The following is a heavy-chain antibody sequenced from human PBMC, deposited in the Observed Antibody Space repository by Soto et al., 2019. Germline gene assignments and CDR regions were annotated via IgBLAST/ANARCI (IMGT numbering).Heavy chain of an antibody. V-gene: IGHV1-3*01. CDR3: ARDVQWLLTNWFDP. Sequence: QVQLVQSGAEVRKPGASVTISCKASGYTFTNYALQWVRQAPGQGLEWMGWLNVGNGKTKYSQKFQGRVTITRDTSASTAYMELSSLTSEDTAVYYCARDVQWLLTNWFDPWGQGTLVTVSS. CDR2: LNVGNGKT. D-gene: IGHD6-19*01. CDR1: GYTFTNYA. J-gene: IGHJ5*02.